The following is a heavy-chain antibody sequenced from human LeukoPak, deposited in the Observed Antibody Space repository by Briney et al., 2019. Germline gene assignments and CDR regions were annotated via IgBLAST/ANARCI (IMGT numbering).Heavy chain of an antibody. J-gene: IGHJ4*02. V-gene: IGHV1-69*01. CDR1: GGTFSSYA. CDR2: IIPIFGAA. D-gene: IGHD3-3*02. Sequence: GASVKVSCKASGGTFSSYAISWVRQAPGPGLEWMGGIIPIFGAANYAQKFHGRVTISAEESTSTAYMGLSSLRSEDPAVYYCARDAPLSNFGYWGQGTLVTVSS. CDR3: ARDAPLSNFGY.